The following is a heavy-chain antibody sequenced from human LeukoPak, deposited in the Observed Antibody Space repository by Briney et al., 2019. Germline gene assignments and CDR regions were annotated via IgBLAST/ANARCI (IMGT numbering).Heavy chain of an antibody. V-gene: IGHV3-73*01. CDR3: TSSAAGQRGGY. CDR1: RFTFSGSA. CDR2: IRSKANSYAT. D-gene: IGHD6-13*01. Sequence: GGSLRLSCAASRFTFSGSAMHWVRQASGKGLEWVGRIRSKANSYATAYAASVKGRFTISRDDSKNTAYLQMNSLKTEDTAVYYCTSSAAGQRGGYWGQGTLVTVSS. J-gene: IGHJ4*02.